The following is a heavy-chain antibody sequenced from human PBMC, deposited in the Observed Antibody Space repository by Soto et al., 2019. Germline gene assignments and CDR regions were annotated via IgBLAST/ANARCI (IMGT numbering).Heavy chain of an antibody. D-gene: IGHD3-10*01. Sequence: QVQLVESGGGVVQPGRSLRLSCVVSGLTFSSYAMHWVRQAPGKGLEWVAVISYDGNNKDYADSVKGRFTISRDNSKNTLYLEMNTLRAEDTAGYYCARGSHYGSGSYYYYYYYGRDVWGQGTTVTVSS. CDR2: ISYDGNNK. CDR3: ARGSHYGSGSYYYYYYYGRDV. V-gene: IGHV3-30-3*01. J-gene: IGHJ6*02. CDR1: GLTFSSYA.